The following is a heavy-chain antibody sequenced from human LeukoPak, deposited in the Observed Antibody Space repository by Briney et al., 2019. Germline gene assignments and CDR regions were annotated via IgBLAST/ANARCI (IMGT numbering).Heavy chain of an antibody. CDR1: GGSISSNSYY. CDR2: IYYSGST. V-gene: IGHV4-39*01. J-gene: IGHJ4*02. Sequence: SETLSLTCTVSGGSISSNSYYWGWIRQPPGKGLEWIGSIYYSGSTYYNPSLRSRVTISVDTSKNQFSLKLSSVTAADTAVYYCARHGAGSRVLIDYWGQGILVTVSS. D-gene: IGHD2-2*01. CDR3: ARHGAGSRVLIDY.